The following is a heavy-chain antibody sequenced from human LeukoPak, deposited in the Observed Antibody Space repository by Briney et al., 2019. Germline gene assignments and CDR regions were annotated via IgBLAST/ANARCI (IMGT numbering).Heavy chain of an antibody. V-gene: IGHV1-2*02. CDR1: GYTFTGYY. J-gene: IGHJ4*02. Sequence: GASVKVSCKASGYTFTGYYMHWVRQAPGQGLEWMGLIDPNSGATRYAQKFQGRVTMTRDTSISTAYMELSRLRSDDTAVYYCARAPLYSSGWNFDYWGQGTLVTVSS. CDR3: ARAPLYSSGWNFDY. D-gene: IGHD6-19*01. CDR2: IDPNSGAT.